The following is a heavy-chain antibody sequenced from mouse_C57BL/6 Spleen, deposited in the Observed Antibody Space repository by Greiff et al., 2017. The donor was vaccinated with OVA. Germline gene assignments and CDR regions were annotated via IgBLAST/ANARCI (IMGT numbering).Heavy chain of an antibody. CDR3: ARDGYYGGYFDY. Sequence: EVMLVESGGGLVQSGRSLRLSCATSGFTFSDFYMEWVRQAPGKGLEWIAASRNKANDYTTEYSASVKGRFIVSRDTSQSILYLQMNALRAEDTAIYYCARDGYYGGYFDYWGQGTTLTVSS. V-gene: IGHV7-1*01. CDR1: GFTFSDFY. D-gene: IGHD1-1*01. CDR2: SRNKANDYTT. J-gene: IGHJ2*01.